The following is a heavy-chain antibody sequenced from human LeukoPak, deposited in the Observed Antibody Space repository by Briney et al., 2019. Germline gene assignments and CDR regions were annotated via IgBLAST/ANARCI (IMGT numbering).Heavy chain of an antibody. D-gene: IGHD5-24*01. CDR3: ARSEDGYVDY. CDR1: AFTFSSYS. V-gene: IGHV3-21*01. J-gene: IGHJ4*02. Sequence: GGSLRLSCAASAFTFSSYSMNWVRQAPGKGLEWVSSISSSSYIYYADSVKGRFTISRDNAKNLLYLQMNSLRAEDKAVYYCARSEDGYVDYWGQGTLVNVSS. CDR2: ISSSSYI.